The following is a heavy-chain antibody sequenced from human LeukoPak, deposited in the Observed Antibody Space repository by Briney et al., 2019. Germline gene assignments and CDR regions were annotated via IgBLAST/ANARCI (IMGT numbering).Heavy chain of an antibody. CDR2: IKQDGSEK. CDR3: ATIAARHYFDY. V-gene: IGHV3-7*01. D-gene: IGHD6-6*01. J-gene: IGHJ4*02. CDR1: GFTFSSYW. Sequence: GSLRLSCVASGFTFSSYWMSWVRQAPGKGLEWVANIKQDGSEKYYVDSVKGRFTISRDNAKNSPYLQMNSLRAEDTAVYYCATIAARHYFDYWGQGTLVTVSS.